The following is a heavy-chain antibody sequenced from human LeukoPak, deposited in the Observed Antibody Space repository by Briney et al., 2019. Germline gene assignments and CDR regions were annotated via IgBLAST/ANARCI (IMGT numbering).Heavy chain of an antibody. CDR2: IIPILGIA. D-gene: IGHD3-10*01. Sequence: SVKVSCKASGGTFSSYAISWVRQAPGQGLEWMGRIIPILGIANYAQKFQGRVTITADKSTSTAYMELSSLRSEDTAVYYCARVSNPVGSYPYWGQGTLVTVSS. V-gene: IGHV1-69*04. CDR3: ARVSNPVGSYPY. CDR1: GGTFSSYA. J-gene: IGHJ4*02.